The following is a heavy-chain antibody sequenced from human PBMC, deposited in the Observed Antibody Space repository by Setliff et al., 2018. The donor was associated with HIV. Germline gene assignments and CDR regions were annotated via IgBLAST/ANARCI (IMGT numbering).Heavy chain of an antibody. D-gene: IGHD6-13*01. CDR2: VSPFDDGT. V-gene: IGHV1-2*02. CDR1: GYYFNIDY. CDR3: ARYRPAAAGDYYYYGMDV. Sequence: ASVKVSCKAFGYYFNIDYMHWVRQAPGQGLEWMAMVSPFDDGTNYAQKFQGRVTMTRDTSISTAYMELSRLRSDDTAVYYCARYRPAAAGDYYYYGMDVWGQGTTVTVSS. J-gene: IGHJ6*02.